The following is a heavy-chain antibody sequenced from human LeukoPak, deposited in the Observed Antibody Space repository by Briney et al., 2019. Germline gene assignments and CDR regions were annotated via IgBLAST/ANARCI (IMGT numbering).Heavy chain of an antibody. CDR1: GYSISSGYY. V-gene: IGHV4-38-2*02. CDR3: ASKGTSSGYDY. D-gene: IGHD3-22*01. J-gene: IGHJ4*02. CDR2: IYHSGST. Sequence: SETLSLTCTVSGYSISSGYYWGWIRQPPGKGLEWIGSIYHSGSTYYNPSLKSRVTISVDTSKNQFSLKLSSVTAADTAVYYCASKGTSSGYDYWGQGTLVTVSS.